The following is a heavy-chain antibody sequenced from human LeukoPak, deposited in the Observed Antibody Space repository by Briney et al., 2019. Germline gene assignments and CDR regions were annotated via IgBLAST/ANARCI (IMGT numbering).Heavy chain of an antibody. J-gene: IGHJ5*02. V-gene: IGHV4-31*03. D-gene: IGHD2-15*01. CDR3: AREKGYCSGGSCYGSWFDP. Sequence: PSETLSLTCTVSGGSISSGGYYWSWIRQHPGKGLEWIGYIYCSGSTYYNPSLKSRVTISVDTSKNQFSLKLSSVTAADTAVYYCAREKGYCSGGSCYGSWFDPWGQGTLVTVSS. CDR2: IYCSGST. CDR1: GGSISSGGYY.